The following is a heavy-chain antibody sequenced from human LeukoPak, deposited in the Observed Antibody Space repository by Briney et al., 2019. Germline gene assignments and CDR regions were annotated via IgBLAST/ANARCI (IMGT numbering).Heavy chain of an antibody. CDR2: IYHSGST. CDR1: GYSISSGYY. J-gene: IGHJ4*02. CDR3: ATDSRPNRGEFDY. D-gene: IGHD3-16*01. Sequence: PSETLSLTCTVSGYSISSGYYWGWIRQPPGKGLEWIGSIYHSGSTYYNPSLKSRVTISVDTSKNQFSLKLSSVTAADTAVYYCATDSRPNRGEFDYWGPGTLVTVSS. V-gene: IGHV4-38-2*02.